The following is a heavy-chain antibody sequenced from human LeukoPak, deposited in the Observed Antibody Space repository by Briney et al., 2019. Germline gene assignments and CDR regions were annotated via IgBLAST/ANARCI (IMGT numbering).Heavy chain of an antibody. CDR1: GGSISSYY. J-gene: IGHJ4*02. CDR2: IYYSGST. D-gene: IGHD5-12*01. CDR3: ARQNSSYSWPIDY. Sequence: SETLSLTCTVSGGSISSYYWSWIRQPPGKGLEWIGYIYYSGSTNYNPSLMSRVTISVDTSKNQFSLKLSSVTAADTAVYYCARQNSSYSWPIDYWGQGTLVTVSS. V-gene: IGHV4-59*08.